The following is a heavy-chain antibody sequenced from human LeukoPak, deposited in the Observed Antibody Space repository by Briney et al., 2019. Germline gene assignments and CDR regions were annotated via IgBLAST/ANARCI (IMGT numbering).Heavy chain of an antibody. J-gene: IGHJ4*02. CDR3: ARSLYYYGSGSYSRAYYFDY. CDR2: ISTYNGNT. Sequence: ASVKVSCKASGYTFTTYGISWVRQAPGQGLEWMGWISTYNGNTNYAQKLQGRVTMTTDTSTSTAYMELRGLRSDDTAVYYCARSLYYYGSGSYSRAYYFDYWGQGTLVTVSS. CDR1: GYTFTTYG. V-gene: IGHV1-18*01. D-gene: IGHD3-10*01.